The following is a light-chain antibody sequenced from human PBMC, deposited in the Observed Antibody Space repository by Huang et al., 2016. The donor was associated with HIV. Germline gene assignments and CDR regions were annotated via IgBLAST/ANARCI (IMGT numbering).Light chain of an antibody. CDR3: QQYNTLWT. V-gene: IGKV1-5*03. CDR2: KSS. Sequence: DIQMTRSPSILSASVGDRVTITCRASQSVSTWLAWYQQKPRKPPKLLIYKSSTLESGVPSRFSGSGSGTEFTLTISSLQPDDFATYYCQQYNTLWTFGQGTKV. J-gene: IGKJ1*01. CDR1: QSVSTW.